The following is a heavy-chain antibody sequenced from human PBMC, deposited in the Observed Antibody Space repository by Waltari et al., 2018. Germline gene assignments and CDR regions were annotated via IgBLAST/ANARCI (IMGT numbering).Heavy chain of an antibody. CDR1: GTSLRESS. Sequence: QVQLVQSGAEVRKPGASVKVSCNVSGTSLRESSIHWVRQAPGKGPEWMGGYDPEDGETTYAQKFKGRLSMTEDTDTAYMELTSLQSDDTAVYYCALDREYEGWFDPWGQGTLVTVSS. CDR2: YDPEDGET. J-gene: IGHJ5*02. CDR3: ALDREYEGWFDP. D-gene: IGHD6-6*01. V-gene: IGHV1-24*01.